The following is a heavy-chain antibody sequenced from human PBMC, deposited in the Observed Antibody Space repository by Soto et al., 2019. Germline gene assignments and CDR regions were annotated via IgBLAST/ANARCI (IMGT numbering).Heavy chain of an antibody. CDR1: GASITSGHW. J-gene: IGHJ6*02. Sequence: QVQLQESGPRLVRPSGALSLTCSVSGASITSGHWWTWVRQSPGKGLEWIGEISDRGSAYSNPSLKGRVCFSVYKSQNQFSLRLTSVTAADTAIYYCTRSTHEMNGGSHCMALVDDLVTGMDVWVPGTTVTVSS. D-gene: IGHD5-18*01. CDR3: TRSTHEMNGGSHCMALVDDLVTGMDV. V-gene: IGHV4-4*02. CDR2: ISDRGSA.